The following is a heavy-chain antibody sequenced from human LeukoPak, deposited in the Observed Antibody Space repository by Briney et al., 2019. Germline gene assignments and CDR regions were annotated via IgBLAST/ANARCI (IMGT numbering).Heavy chain of an antibody. Sequence: GGSLRLSCAASGFTFSSYGMHWVRQAPGKGLEWVAVIWYDGSNKYYADSVKGRFTISRDNSKNTLYLQMNSLGAEDTAVYYCARDFSGSGSYYVDYWGQGTLVTVSS. CDR2: IWYDGSNK. D-gene: IGHD1-26*01. CDR1: GFTFSSYG. CDR3: ARDFSGSGSYYVDY. J-gene: IGHJ4*02. V-gene: IGHV3-33*01.